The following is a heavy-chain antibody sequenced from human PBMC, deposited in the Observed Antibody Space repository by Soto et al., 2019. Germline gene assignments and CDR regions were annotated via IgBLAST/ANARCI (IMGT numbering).Heavy chain of an antibody. V-gene: IGHV3-23*01. CDR3: AKDPDYDSTGDFDY. D-gene: IGHD3-22*01. Sequence: EVQLLESGGGWVQPGGSLRLSCAASGFTFSSYAMSWFRQAPGKGLEWVSAISGSGGSTYYADSVKGRFTISRDNSKNTLYLQMNSLRAEDTAVYYCAKDPDYDSTGDFDYWGQGTLVTVSS. CDR1: GFTFSSYA. CDR2: ISGSGGST. J-gene: IGHJ4*02.